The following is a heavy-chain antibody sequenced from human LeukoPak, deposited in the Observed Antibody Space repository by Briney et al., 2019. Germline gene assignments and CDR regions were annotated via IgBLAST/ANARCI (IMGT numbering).Heavy chain of an antibody. CDR3: AKFSRSYCSSTRCSKYFDY. D-gene: IGHD2-2*01. Sequence: AGGSLRLSCEASGFTFSSSAMTWVRQAPGKGLEWVSSISIDVDKTYYADSVKGRVTISRDNSKTTLYLQMNSLRAEDTAVYYCAKFSRSYCSSTRCSKYFDYWGQGTLATVSS. CDR2: ISIDVDKT. CDR1: GFTFSSSA. V-gene: IGHV3-23*01. J-gene: IGHJ4*02.